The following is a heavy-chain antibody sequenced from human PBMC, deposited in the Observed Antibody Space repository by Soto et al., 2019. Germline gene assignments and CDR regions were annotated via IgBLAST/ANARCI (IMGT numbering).Heavy chain of an antibody. V-gene: IGHV3-21*01. J-gene: IGHJ4*02. CDR3: VSARVGYTKVPFDH. D-gene: IGHD1-26*01. CDR1: GFTFSTYT. CDR2: IRSNSTYR. Sequence: GGSLRLSCAASGFTFSTYTLAWVRQAPGKGLEWVSSIRSNSTYRSYADSVKGRFIISRDNAKLSLYLHMNRLRAEDTAVYCCVSARVGYTKVPFDHWGQGTLVTVSS.